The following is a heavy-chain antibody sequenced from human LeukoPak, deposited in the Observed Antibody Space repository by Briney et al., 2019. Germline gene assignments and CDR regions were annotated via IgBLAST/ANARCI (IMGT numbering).Heavy chain of an antibody. CDR2: INHSGST. CDR3: ARVTLNYYDSSGYYAFDI. CDR1: GGSISSYY. V-gene: IGHV4-34*01. Sequence: PSETLSLTCTVSGGSISSYYWSWIRQPPGKGLEWIGEINHSGSTNYNPSLKSRVTISVDTSKNQFSLKLSSVTAADTAVYYCARVTLNYYDSSGYYAFDIWGQGTMVTVSS. J-gene: IGHJ3*02. D-gene: IGHD3-22*01.